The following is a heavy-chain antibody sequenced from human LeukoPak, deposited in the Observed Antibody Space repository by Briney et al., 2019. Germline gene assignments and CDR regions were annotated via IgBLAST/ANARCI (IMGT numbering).Heavy chain of an antibody. J-gene: IGHJ4*02. D-gene: IGHD1-26*01. V-gene: IGHV4-59*12. Sequence: KASETLSLTCTVSGGSINDYYWSWIRQPPGKGLEWIGYISQSGSPYYNPSLKSRVTMSVDRSKNQFSLKLSSVTAADTAVYYCARIAGASYEDYWGQGTLVTVSS. CDR2: ISQSGSP. CDR1: GGSINDYY. CDR3: ARIAGASYEDY.